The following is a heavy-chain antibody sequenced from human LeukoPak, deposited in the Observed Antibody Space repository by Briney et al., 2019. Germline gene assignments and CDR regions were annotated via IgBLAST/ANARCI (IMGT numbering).Heavy chain of an antibody. Sequence: SETLPLTCAVYGGSFSGYYWSWIRQPPGKGLEWIGEINHSGSTNYNPSLKSRVTISVDTSKNQFSLKLSSVTAADTAVYYCARVTRDPSRYYYDSSGPSGLFDYWGQGTLVTVSS. CDR3: ARVTRDPSRYYYDSSGPSGLFDY. J-gene: IGHJ4*02. CDR2: INHSGST. D-gene: IGHD3-22*01. CDR1: GGSFSGYY. V-gene: IGHV4-34*01.